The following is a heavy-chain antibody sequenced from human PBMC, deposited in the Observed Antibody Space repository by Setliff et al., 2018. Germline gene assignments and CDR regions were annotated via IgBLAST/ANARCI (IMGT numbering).Heavy chain of an antibody. Sequence: SETLSLTCTVSGDSISSRRNYWGWFRQPAEKELEWIGQIYTSWSTNYNPSLKSRVTISLDTSKNQFSLSLTSVTAEDTAVYYCARMSGFQYIDVWDKGTTVTVSS. CDR3: ARMSGFQYIDV. CDR2: IYTSWST. V-gene: IGHV4-61*09. CDR1: GDSISSRRNY. J-gene: IGHJ6*03. D-gene: IGHD3-3*01.